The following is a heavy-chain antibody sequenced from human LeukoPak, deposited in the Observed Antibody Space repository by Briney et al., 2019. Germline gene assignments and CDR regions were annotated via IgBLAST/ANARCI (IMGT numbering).Heavy chain of an antibody. J-gene: IGHJ5*02. CDR3: ARDSDTTSGRDP. CDR1: SYTFTKYG. D-gene: IGHD1-26*01. CDR2: ISIIDGNT. V-gene: IGHV1-18*01. Sequence: ASVKVSCKAFSYTFTKYGISWVRQAPGQGLEWMGWISIIDGNTNYAQNLQGRVAMATDTSTNTVYMELRSLRFDDTAVYYCARDSDTTSGRDPWGQGTLVTVSS.